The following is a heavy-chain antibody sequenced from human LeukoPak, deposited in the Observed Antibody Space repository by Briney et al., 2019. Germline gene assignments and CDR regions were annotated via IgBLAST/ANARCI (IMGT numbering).Heavy chain of an antibody. CDR2: ISSSSSTI. Sequence: GGSLRLSCAASGFTFSSYSMNWVRQAPGKGLEWVSYISSSSSTIYYADSVKGRFTISRDNAKNSLYLQMNSLRAEDTAVYYCASESSYGDDYWGQGTLVNVSS. D-gene: IGHD4-17*01. CDR1: GFTFSSYS. J-gene: IGHJ4*02. CDR3: ASESSYGDDY. V-gene: IGHV3-48*01.